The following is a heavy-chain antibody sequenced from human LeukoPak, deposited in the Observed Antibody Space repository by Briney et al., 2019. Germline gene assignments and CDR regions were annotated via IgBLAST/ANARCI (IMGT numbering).Heavy chain of an antibody. CDR3: ARGPPMVI. V-gene: IGHV4-34*01. CDR1: GGSFSGYY. Sequence: NPSETLSLTCGVHGGSFSGYYWSWIRQPPGKGLEWIGEINHGGSPNYNPSLKSRVTISLDTSKNQFSLKLSSVTAADTAVYYCARGPPMVIWGQGTMVTVSS. D-gene: IGHD2-8*01. J-gene: IGHJ3*02. CDR2: INHGGSP.